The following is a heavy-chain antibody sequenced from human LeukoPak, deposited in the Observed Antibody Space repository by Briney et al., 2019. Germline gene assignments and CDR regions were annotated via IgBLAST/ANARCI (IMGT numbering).Heavy chain of an antibody. V-gene: IGHV4-59*01. D-gene: IGHD3-10*01. CDR1: GGSISSYY. Sequence: SETLSLTCTVSGGSISSYYWSWIRQPPGKGLECIGYIYYSGITNYNPSLKSRVTISVDTSKNQFSLNLSSVTAADTAMYYCASLLGGVYYDPWGQGTLVTVSS. CDR2: IYYSGIT. CDR3: ASLLGGVYYDP. J-gene: IGHJ5*02.